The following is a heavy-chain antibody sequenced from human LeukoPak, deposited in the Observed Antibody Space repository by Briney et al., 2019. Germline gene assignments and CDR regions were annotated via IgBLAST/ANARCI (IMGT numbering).Heavy chain of an antibody. CDR1: GGSFSGYY. CDR2: INHSGST. D-gene: IGHD3-22*01. V-gene: IGHV4-34*01. J-gene: IGHJ4*02. CDR3: SRVAMAENYYDSSGYFDY. Sequence: LETLSLTCAVYGGSFSGYYWSWIRRPPGKGLEWIGEINHSGSTNYNPSLKSRVTISVDTSKNQFSLKLSSVTAADTAVYYCSRVAMAENYYDSSGYFDYWGQGTLVTVSS.